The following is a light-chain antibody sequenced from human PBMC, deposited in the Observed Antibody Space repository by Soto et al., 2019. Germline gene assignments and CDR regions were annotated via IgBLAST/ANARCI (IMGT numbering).Light chain of an antibody. CDR1: HSVGTY. J-gene: IGKJ3*01. V-gene: IGKV3-11*01. CDR2: GSS. CDR3: QQRTNWPSLFT. Sequence: EIVLTQSPATLSLSPGERATLSCRSSHSVGTYLAWYQQKPGQAPRLLSYGSSNRATGIPARFSGSGSGTDFFLTISSLEPEDFAIYYCQQRTNWPSLFTFGPGTKVDIK.